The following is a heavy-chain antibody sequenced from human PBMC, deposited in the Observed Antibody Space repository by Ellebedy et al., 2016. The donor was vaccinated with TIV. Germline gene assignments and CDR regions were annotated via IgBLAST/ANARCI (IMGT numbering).Heavy chain of an antibody. CDR1: GFTVSSNY. CDR3: ARGGDSSHWYEFDH. J-gene: IGHJ4*02. Sequence: GGSLRLXXAASGFTVSSNYMSWVRQAPGKGLEWVSVIYSGGGTSYAGSVKGRFTISRDNSKNTIYLQMNSLRAEDTAVYYCARGGDSSHWYEFDHWGQGTLVTVSA. CDR2: IYSGGGT. D-gene: IGHD6-13*01. V-gene: IGHV3-53*01.